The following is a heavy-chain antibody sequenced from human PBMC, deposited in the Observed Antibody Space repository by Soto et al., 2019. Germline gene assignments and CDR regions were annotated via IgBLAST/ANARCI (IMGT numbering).Heavy chain of an antibody. D-gene: IGHD3-16*01. J-gene: IGHJ4*02. CDR3: AREGGESSDGLYYFDS. V-gene: IGHV4-30-4*01. Sequence: QVQLQESGPGLVKPSQTLSLTCTVSGGSTSSDNYWSWIRQPPGKGLEWIGHIYYSGNTDYNPSRKSRLAISIETSKNQFSLKLSSVTAADTAVYFCAREGGESSDGLYYFDSWGQGSLVTVSS. CDR1: GGSTSSDNY. CDR2: IYYSGNT.